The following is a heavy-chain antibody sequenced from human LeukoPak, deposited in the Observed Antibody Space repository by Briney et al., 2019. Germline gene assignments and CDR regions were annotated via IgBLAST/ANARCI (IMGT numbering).Heavy chain of an antibody. CDR1: GFTFSRFW. D-gene: IGHD3-16*01. CDR3: ARDVEGGTFDI. V-gene: IGHV3-7*05. Sequence: GGSLRLSCAASGFTFSRFWMNWVRQAPGRGLEWVANIDQSGGRNNYVDSVKGRFTISRDNAKNSLFREMSSLRAYDTAVYFCARDVEGGTFDIWGQGTTVTVSS. CDR2: IDQSGGRN. J-gene: IGHJ3*02.